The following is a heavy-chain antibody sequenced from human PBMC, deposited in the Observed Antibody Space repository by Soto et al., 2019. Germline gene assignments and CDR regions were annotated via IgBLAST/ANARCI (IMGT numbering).Heavy chain of an antibody. CDR2: ISSSSSYI. V-gene: IGHV3-21*01. CDR1: GFTFSSYS. J-gene: IGHJ4*02. D-gene: IGHD1-20*01. Sequence: GGSLRLSCAASGFTFSSYSMNWVRQAPGKGLEWVSSISSSSSYIYYADSVKGRFTISRDNAKNSLYLQMNSLRAEDTAVYYCARDGDITGTPSYFDYWGQGTLVTVSS. CDR3: ARDGDITGTPSYFDY.